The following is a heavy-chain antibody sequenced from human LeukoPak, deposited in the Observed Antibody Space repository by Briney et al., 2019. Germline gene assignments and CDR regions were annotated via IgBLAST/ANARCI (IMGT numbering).Heavy chain of an antibody. CDR1: GYTFTGYY. J-gene: IGHJ4*02. D-gene: IGHD2-8*01. Sequence: ASVKVSCKASGYTFTGYYTHWVRQAPGQGLEWMGWINSNSGATKYAQKFQGRVTMTRDTSISTVYMELSSLRLDDTAVYYCARDGNSVMVELDYWGQGTLVTVSS. CDR3: ARDGNSVMVELDY. CDR2: INSNSGAT. V-gene: IGHV1-2*02.